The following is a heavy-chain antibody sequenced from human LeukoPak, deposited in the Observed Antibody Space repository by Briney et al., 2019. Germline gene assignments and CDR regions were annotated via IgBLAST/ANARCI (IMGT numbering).Heavy chain of an antibody. CDR3: AKGTSNCSSTSCWYSSSWKRRPFDD. J-gene: IGHJ4*02. D-gene: IGHD2-2*01. CDR2: VSYDGSNK. CDR1: GFTFSSYG. Sequence: GGSLRLSCAASGFTFSSYGMHWVRQAPGKGLEWVAVVSYDGSNKYYADSVKGRFTISRDNSKNTLYLQMNSLRAEDTAVYYCAKGTSNCSSTSCWYSSSWKRRPFDDWGQGTLGTVSS. V-gene: IGHV3-30*18.